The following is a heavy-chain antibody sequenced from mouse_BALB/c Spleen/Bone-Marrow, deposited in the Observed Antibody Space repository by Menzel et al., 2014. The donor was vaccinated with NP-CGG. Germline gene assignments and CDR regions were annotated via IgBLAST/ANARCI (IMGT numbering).Heavy chain of an antibody. Sequence: QVQLQQSGPGLVQPSQSLSITCTVSGFSLTSYGVHWVRPSPGKGLEWLGVIWRGGSTDYNAAFMSRLSITKDNSKSQVFFKVNSLQADDTAIYYCAKSYDGEVGYFDYWGQGTTLTVSS. CDR3: AKSYDGEVGYFDY. V-gene: IGHV2-5*01. J-gene: IGHJ2*01. CDR2: IWRGGST. CDR1: GFSLTSYG. D-gene: IGHD2-12*01.